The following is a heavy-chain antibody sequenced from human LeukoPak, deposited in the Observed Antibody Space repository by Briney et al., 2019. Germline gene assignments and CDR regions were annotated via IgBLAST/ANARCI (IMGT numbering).Heavy chain of an antibody. Sequence: PSEPLSLTCTVSGGSISYFYWSWIRQPAGKGLEWIGRIYTSGSTNYNPSLKSRVTMSVDTSKNQFSLKLSSVTAADTAVYYCARGRDNYYGSGRYYYYYYMDVWGKGTTVTISS. CDR1: GGSISYFY. CDR2: IYTSGST. CDR3: ARGRDNYYGSGRYYYYYYMDV. J-gene: IGHJ6*03. V-gene: IGHV4-4*07. D-gene: IGHD3-10*01.